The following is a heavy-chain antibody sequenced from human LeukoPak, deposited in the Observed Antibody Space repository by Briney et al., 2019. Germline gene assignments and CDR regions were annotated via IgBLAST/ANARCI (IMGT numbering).Heavy chain of an antibody. CDR1: GFSLTTNGVG. V-gene: IGHV2-5*01. CDR2: IYWNDNK. D-gene: IGHD3-9*01. J-gene: IGHJ4*02. Sequence: SGPTLVNPTQTLTLTCTFSGFSLTTNGVGVGWIRQPPGKALEWLAHIYWNDNKHYSPSLKSRLTITKDTSKNRVVLTMTNMDPVDTATYFCAHLRATDWYYFDFWGQGTLVTVSS. CDR3: AHLRATDWYYFDF.